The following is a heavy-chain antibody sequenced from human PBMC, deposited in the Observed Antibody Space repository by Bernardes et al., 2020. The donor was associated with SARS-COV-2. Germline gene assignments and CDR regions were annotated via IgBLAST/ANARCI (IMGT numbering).Heavy chain of an antibody. J-gene: IGHJ4*02. CDR2: IHYSGST. CDR3: ASYYDTTGYYFDY. Sequence: SETLSLTCTVSGGSINSGGHYWSWIRQHPGKGLEWIGHIHYSGSTYYNPSLKSRVTVSVDMSKDQFSLKLSSVTAADTAMYYCASYYDTTGYYFDYWGQGTLVTVSS. CDR1: GGSINSGGHY. V-gene: IGHV4-31*03. D-gene: IGHD3-22*01.